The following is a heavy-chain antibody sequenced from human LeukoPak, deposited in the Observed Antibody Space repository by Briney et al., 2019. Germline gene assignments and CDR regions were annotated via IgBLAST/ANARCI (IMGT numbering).Heavy chain of an antibody. Sequence: PSETLPLTCSVSDDSITIYYWTWIRQPPGKGLEWIGYIDHTGTTNYNPSLNSRVTISRDTSKNQFSLKLSSVTAADTAVYYCARPQSRRIVGARNDAFDIWGQGTMVTVSS. J-gene: IGHJ3*02. CDR3: ARPQSRRIVGARNDAFDI. CDR2: IDHTGTT. D-gene: IGHD1-26*01. CDR1: DDSITIYY. V-gene: IGHV4-59*12.